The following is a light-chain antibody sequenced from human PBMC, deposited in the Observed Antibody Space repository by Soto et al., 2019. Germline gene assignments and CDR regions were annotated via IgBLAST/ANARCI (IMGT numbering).Light chain of an antibody. CDR2: GAS. Sequence: EIVLTQTPGTLSLSPGERATLSCRASQSISRSLAWYQQKPGQAPRLLIYGASSRVTGIPDRFSGSGSGTDFTLTISRLEPEDFAVYFCHQYVTSPPYTFGRGTKLEIK. CDR3: HQYVTSPPYT. J-gene: IGKJ2*01. CDR1: QSISRS. V-gene: IGKV3-20*01.